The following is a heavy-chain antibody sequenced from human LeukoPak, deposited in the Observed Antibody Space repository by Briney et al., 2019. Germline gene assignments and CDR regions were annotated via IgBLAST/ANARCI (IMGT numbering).Heavy chain of an antibody. CDR2: IDPSDSYT. J-gene: IGHJ6*04. D-gene: IGHD2-15*01. CDR1: GYSFTSYW. Sequence: AGGSLVISCKGSGYSFTSYWISWVRQMPGKGLEWMGRIDPSDSYTNYSPSFQGHVTISADKSISTAYLQWSSLKASDTAMYYCARLYCSGGSCYSRYYGMDVWGKGTTVTVSS. V-gene: IGHV5-10-1*01. CDR3: ARLYCSGGSCYSRYYGMDV.